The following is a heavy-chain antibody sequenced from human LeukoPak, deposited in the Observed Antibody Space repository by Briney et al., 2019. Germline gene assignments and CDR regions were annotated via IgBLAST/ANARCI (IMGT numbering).Heavy chain of an antibody. CDR2: INWNGGNT. CDR1: GSTFDDYG. V-gene: IGHV3-20*01. Sequence: GGSLRLSCAASGSTFDDYGMSWVRQAPGKGLEWVSGINWNGGNTGYADSVKGRFTISRDNAKNSLYLQMNSLRAEDTALYHCARVLGELSFDRFDPWGQGTLVTVSS. CDR3: ARVLGELSFDRFDP. D-gene: IGHD3-16*02. J-gene: IGHJ5*02.